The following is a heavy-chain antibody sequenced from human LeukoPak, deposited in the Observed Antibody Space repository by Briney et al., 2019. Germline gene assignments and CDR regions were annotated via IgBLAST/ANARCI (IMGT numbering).Heavy chain of an antibody. CDR2: IRQDGSEK. J-gene: IGHJ3*02. Sequence: GGSLRLSCVASGFTFSSRDWMTWVRQAPGKGLEWVANIRQDGSEKYYVDSVKGRFTISRDNAKNSLYLQMNSLRAEDTAVYYCARAYWGQDPVERWVDAFDIWGQGTMVTVSS. CDR1: GFTFSSRDW. D-gene: IGHD5-24*01. CDR3: ARAYWGQDPVERWVDAFDI. V-gene: IGHV3-7*04.